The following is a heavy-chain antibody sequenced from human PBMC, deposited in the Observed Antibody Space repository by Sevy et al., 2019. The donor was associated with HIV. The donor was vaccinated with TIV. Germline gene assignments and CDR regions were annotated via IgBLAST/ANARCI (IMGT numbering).Heavy chain of an antibody. CDR3: ARDRGEILRSAFDY. Sequence: GGSLRLSCAASGFTFSDCSMHWVRQAPGKGLEWVAVISYDGRNNKYNVDSVKGRFTISRDNSKNTLFLQMNSLRAEDSAIYYCARDRGEILRSAFDYWGQGTLVTVSS. CDR2: ISYDGRNNK. J-gene: IGHJ4*02. V-gene: IGHV3-30*14. D-gene: IGHD3-16*01. CDR1: GFTFSDCS.